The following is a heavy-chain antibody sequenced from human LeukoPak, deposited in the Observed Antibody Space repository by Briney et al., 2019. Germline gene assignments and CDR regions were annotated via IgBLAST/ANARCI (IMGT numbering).Heavy chain of an antibody. CDR2: INQDGTEK. J-gene: IGHJ5*02. CDR1: GFTFTTYW. D-gene: IGHD6-6*01. CDR3: AKGSSSSRVGWFDP. V-gene: IGHV3-7*03. Sequence: PGGSLRLSCAASGFTFTTYWMSWVRQLPGKGLEWVANINQDGTEKYYVDSVKGRFTISRDNAKNSLYLQMNSLRAEDMALYYCAKGSSSSRVGWFDPWGQGTLVTVSS.